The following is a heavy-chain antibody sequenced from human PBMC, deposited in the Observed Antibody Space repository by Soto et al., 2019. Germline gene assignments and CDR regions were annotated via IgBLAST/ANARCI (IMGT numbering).Heavy chain of an antibody. CDR3: AKVGVPAAIPWIEGLDY. Sequence: QVQLVESGGGVVQPGRSLRLSCAASGFTFSSYGMHWVRQAPGKGLEWVAVISYDGSNKYYADSVKGRFTISRDNSKNTLYLQMNSLRAEDTAVYYCAKVGVPAAIPWIEGLDYWGQGTLVTVSS. D-gene: IGHD2-2*01. V-gene: IGHV3-30*18. J-gene: IGHJ4*02. CDR1: GFTFSSYG. CDR2: ISYDGSNK.